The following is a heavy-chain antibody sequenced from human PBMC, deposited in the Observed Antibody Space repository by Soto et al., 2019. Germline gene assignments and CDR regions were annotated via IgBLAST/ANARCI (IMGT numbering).Heavy chain of an antibody. Sequence: QVQLVQSGAEVKKPGSSVTVSCSASGGTFNNYAINWIRQAPGQGLEWMGGIIPMFGTSSYARRFQGRVTITADESTSTAYLELSGLRSEDTAVYFCAGGLRTGTYGMDVWGKGTTVTVSS. CDR2: IIPMFGTS. CDR1: GGTFNNYA. CDR3: AGGLRTGTYGMDV. D-gene: IGHD3-16*01. J-gene: IGHJ6*04. V-gene: IGHV1-69*12.